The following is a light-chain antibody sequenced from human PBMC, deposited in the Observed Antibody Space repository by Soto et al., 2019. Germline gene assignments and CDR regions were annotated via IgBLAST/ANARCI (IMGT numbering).Light chain of an antibody. Sequence: QSVLTQPPSASGSPGQSVTISCTGTSSDVGGYNYVSWYQQHPGKAPKLMLYEVSERPSGVPDRFSGSKSSNTASLTVSGLQAEDEADYYCSSYAGSNNFVFGTGTKVTVL. J-gene: IGLJ1*01. CDR3: SSYAGSNNFV. V-gene: IGLV2-8*01. CDR1: SSDVGGYNY. CDR2: EVS.